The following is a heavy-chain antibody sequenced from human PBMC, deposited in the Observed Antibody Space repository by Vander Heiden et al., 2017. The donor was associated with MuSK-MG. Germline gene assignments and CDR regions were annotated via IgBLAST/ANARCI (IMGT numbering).Heavy chain of an antibody. CDR2: IRYDETYS. D-gene: IGHD4-17*01. V-gene: IGHV3-30*02. Sequence: QVHLVESGGGVVQPGGSLRLSCATSRFTFSSYGMHWVRQAPGKGLEWVAFIRYDETYSYYADSVKGRFTISRDNSKNTLYLQMNSLRAEDTAVYYCAKEMSDYGAFDIWGQGTMVTVSS. CDR1: RFTFSSYG. J-gene: IGHJ3*02. CDR3: AKEMSDYGAFDI.